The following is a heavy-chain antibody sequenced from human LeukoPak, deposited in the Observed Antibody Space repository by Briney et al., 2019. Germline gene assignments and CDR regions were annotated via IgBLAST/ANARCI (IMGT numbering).Heavy chain of an antibody. CDR2: IYYSGST. J-gene: IGHJ6*02. V-gene: IGHV4-59*11. D-gene: IGHD1-26*01. CDR3: ARDRDVGTYYYYYGLDV. CDR1: GGSINNHY. Sequence: SETLSLTCTVSGGSINNHYWSWIRQPPGKGLEWIGYIYYSGSTNYNPPFKSRATISVDTSKNQFSLKLTSVTAADTAVYYCARDRDVGTYYYYYGLDVWGQGTTVTVSS.